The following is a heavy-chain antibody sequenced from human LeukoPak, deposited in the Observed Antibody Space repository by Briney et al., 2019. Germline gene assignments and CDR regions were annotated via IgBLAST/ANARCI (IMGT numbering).Heavy chain of an antibody. CDR2: ISSSSSYI. D-gene: IGHD2-15*01. V-gene: IGHV3-21*04. J-gene: IGHJ5*02. CDR1: GFTFSSYS. CDR3: ARGTRLRGTYCSGGSCGNWFDP. Sequence: GGSLRLSCAASGFTFSSYSMNWVRQAPGKGLEWVSSISSSSSYIYYADSVKGRFTISRDNAKNSLYLQMSSLRAEDTAVYYCARGTRLRGTYCSGGSCGNWFDPWGQGTLVTVSS.